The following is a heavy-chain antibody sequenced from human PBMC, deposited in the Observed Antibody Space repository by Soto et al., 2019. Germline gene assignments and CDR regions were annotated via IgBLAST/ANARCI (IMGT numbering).Heavy chain of an antibody. CDR3: APGVFDY. D-gene: IGHD3-10*01. Sequence: GGSLRLSCAASGFTFRNHAMSWVRQAPGKGLEWVSAISGSDGSTYYAGSVKGRFTISRDNSRNTLYLQMNSLRAEDTAVYYCAPGVFDYWGQGILVTVSS. CDR2: ISGSDGST. V-gene: IGHV3-23*01. CDR1: GFTFRNHA. J-gene: IGHJ4*02.